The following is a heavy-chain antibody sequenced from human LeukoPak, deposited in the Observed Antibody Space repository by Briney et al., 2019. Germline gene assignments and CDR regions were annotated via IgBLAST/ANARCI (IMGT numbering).Heavy chain of an antibody. CDR1: GFTFSSYV. CDR3: ARVLAARLSDY. V-gene: IGHV3-48*03. J-gene: IGHJ4*02. CDR2: ISSSGSTI. Sequence: GGPLRLSCAASGFTFSSYVMNWVRQAPGKGLEWVSYISSSGSTIYYADSVRGRFTISRDNAKNSLYLQMNSLRAEDTAVYYCARVLAARLSDYWGQGTLVTVSS. D-gene: IGHD6-6*01.